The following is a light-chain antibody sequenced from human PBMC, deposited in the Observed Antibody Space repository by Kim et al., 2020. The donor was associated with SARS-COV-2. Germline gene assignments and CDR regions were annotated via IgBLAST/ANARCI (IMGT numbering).Light chain of an antibody. Sequence: ASVGEKVTLTCRASQDVRNYLAWYQQKPGRAPSLLIYDASTRPSGIPSRFRGRGSGTEFTLTITSLQSEDFGTYYCQKYISAPLTFGGGTKVDIK. J-gene: IGKJ4*01. CDR1: QDVRNY. V-gene: IGKV1-27*01. CDR3: QKYISAPLT. CDR2: DAS.